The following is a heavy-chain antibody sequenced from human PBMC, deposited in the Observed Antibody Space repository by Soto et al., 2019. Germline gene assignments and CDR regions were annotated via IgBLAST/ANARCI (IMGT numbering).Heavy chain of an antibody. CDR3: ARMSIAARRGGNWFDP. V-gene: IGHV3-23*01. D-gene: IGHD6-6*01. CDR1: GFTFSSYA. CDR2: ISGSGGST. Sequence: GGSLRLSCAASGFTFSSYAMSWVRQAPGKGLEWVSAISGSGGSTYYADSVKGRFTISRDNSKNTLYLQMNSLRAEDTAVYYCARMSIAARRGGNWFDPWGQGTLVTVSS. J-gene: IGHJ5*02.